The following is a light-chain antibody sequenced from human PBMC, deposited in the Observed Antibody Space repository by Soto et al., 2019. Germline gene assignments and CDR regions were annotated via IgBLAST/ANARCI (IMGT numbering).Light chain of an antibody. CDR3: SSYTSSRAYV. CDR2: EVS. CDR1: SSDVGGYNY. V-gene: IGLV2-14*01. J-gene: IGLJ1*01. Sequence: QSALTQPASVSGSPGQSITISCTGTSSDVGGYNYVSWYQQQSGKAPKLIIHEVSNRPSGVSNRFSGSKSGNTASLTISGLQAEDEADYYRSSYTSSRAYVFGIGTKLTVL.